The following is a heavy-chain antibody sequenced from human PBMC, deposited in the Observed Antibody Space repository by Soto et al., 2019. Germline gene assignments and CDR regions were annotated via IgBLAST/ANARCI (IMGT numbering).Heavy chain of an antibody. V-gene: IGHV4-31*03. CDR1: GGSISSGGYY. J-gene: IGHJ5*02. CDR2: IYYSGST. Sequence: QVQLQESGPGLVKPSQTLSLTCTVSGGSISSGGYYWSWIRQHPGKGLEWIGYIYYSGSTYYNPSLKSRVTLSVDTSKNQFSLKRSSVTAADTAVYYCARWIQLWSNNWFDPWGQGTLVTVSS. CDR3: ARWIQLWSNNWFDP. D-gene: IGHD5-18*01.